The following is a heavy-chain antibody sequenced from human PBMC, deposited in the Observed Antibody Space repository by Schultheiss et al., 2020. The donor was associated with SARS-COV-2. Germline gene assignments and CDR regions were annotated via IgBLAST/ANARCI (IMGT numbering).Heavy chain of an antibody. V-gene: IGHV3-30*14. D-gene: IGHD5-18*01. Sequence: GGSLRLSCIASGFNLGDFDVSWVRQAPGKGLDWVAVISYDGNTKYYADSVKGRFTISRDNPKNTLFLQMNSLRAEDTAFYYCARLRSGYNSRQPFDYWGQGTLVTVSS. J-gene: IGHJ4*02. CDR3: ARLRSGYNSRQPFDY. CDR1: GFNLGDFD. CDR2: ISYDGNTK.